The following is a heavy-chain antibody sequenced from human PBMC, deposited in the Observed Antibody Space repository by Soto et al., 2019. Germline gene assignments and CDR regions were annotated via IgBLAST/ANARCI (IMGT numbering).Heavy chain of an antibody. D-gene: IGHD3-22*01. Sequence: GGSLRLSCAASGFTFSSYTMNWVRQAPGKGLEWVSYISSSSSTIYYADSVKGRFTISRDNAKNSLYLQVNSLRDEDTAVYYCAREFWGTIYDSSGPDAFDIWGQGTMVTVSS. V-gene: IGHV3-48*02. CDR2: ISSSSSTI. CDR3: AREFWGTIYDSSGPDAFDI. CDR1: GFTFSSYT. J-gene: IGHJ3*02.